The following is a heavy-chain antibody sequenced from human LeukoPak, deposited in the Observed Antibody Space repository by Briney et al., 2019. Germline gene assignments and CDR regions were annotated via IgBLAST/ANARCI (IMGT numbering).Heavy chain of an antibody. CDR2: IYSGGST. Sequence: GGSLRLSCAASGFTVSSNYMSWVRQAPGKGLEWVSVIYSGGSTDYADSVKGRFTISGDKSKNTLYLQMNSLRVEDTAVYYCAKSVAGYNGYSSGWLYYFDYWGQGTLVTVSS. V-gene: IGHV3-53*01. D-gene: IGHD6-19*01. CDR1: GFTVSSNY. CDR3: AKSVAGYNGYSSGWLYYFDY. J-gene: IGHJ4*02.